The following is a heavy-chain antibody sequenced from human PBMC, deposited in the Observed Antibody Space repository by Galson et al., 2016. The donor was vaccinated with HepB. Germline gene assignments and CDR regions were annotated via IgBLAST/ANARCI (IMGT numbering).Heavy chain of an antibody. CDR2: IYYSGST. Sequence: SETLSLTCTVSGGSISTYYWNWIRQPPGKGLEWIGYIYYSGSTNYNPSLQSRVTMSVDTSENQFSLKLTSVTAADTAVYYCARLGPDSSSWFDYWGQGTLVTVSS. V-gene: IGHV4-59*08. CDR3: ARLGPDSSSWFDY. CDR1: GGSISTYY. D-gene: IGHD6-13*01. J-gene: IGHJ4*02.